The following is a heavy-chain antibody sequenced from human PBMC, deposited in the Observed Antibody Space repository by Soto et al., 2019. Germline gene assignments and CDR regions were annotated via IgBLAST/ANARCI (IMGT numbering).Heavy chain of an antibody. V-gene: IGHV3-66*01. CDR1: GFTVSSNY. D-gene: IGHD3-9*01. Sequence: GGSLRLSCAASGFTVSSNYMSWVRQAPGKGLEWVSVIYSGGSTYYADSVKGRFTISRDNSKNTLYLQMNSLRAEDTAVYYCASPSFLRYFVGDPYYFDYWGQGTLVTVSS. CDR2: IYSGGST. CDR3: ASPSFLRYFVGDPYYFDY. J-gene: IGHJ4*02.